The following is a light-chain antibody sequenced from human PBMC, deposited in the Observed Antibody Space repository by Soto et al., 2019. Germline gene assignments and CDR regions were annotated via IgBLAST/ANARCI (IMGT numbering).Light chain of an antibody. CDR2: QVT. J-gene: IGLJ1*01. CDR3: SSYTDSTNYV. Sequence: QSALTQPASVSGSPGQSITISCTGTSSDVGTRNFVSWYQQHPGKAPKLMIYQVTNRPSGVSNRFSGSKSGNTASLTISGLQAEDEADYYCSSYTDSTNYVFGTGTKATVL. V-gene: IGLV2-14*01. CDR1: SSDVGTRNF.